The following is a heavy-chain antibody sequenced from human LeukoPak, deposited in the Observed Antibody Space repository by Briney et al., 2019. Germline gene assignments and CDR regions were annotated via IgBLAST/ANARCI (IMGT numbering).Heavy chain of an antibody. Sequence: SEALSLTCAVYGGSFSGYYWSWIRQPPGKGLEWIGEINHSGSTNYNPSLKSRVTISVDTSKNQFSLKLSSVTAADTAVYYCARGGGGIAAAGTACGMDVWGQGTTVTVSS. CDR1: GGSFSGYY. V-gene: IGHV4-34*01. CDR2: INHSGST. D-gene: IGHD6-13*01. CDR3: ARGGGGIAAAGTACGMDV. J-gene: IGHJ6*02.